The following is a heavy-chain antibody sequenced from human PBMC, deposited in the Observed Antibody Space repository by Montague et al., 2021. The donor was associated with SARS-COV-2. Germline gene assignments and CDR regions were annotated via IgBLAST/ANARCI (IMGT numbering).Heavy chain of an antibody. J-gene: IGHJ4*02. V-gene: IGHV4-61*02. CDR2: IYTSGST. CDR1: GGSISSGSYY. Sequence: TLSPTCTVSGGSISSGSYYWSWIRQPAGKGLEWIGRIYTSGSTNYNPSLKSRVTISVDTSKNQFSLKLSSVTAADTAVYYCARVLRRDGSSDYWGQGTLVTVSS. CDR3: ARVLRRDGSSDY. D-gene: IGHD5-24*01.